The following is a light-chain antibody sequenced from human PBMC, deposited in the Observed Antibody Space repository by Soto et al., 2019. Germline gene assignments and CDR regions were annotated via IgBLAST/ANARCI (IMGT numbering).Light chain of an antibody. J-gene: IGKJ1*01. CDR3: QQYGSSGT. CDR2: GAS. Sequence: IEMMQSPATLSVSPGERATLSCRASQSVNSNYLAWYQQTPGQAPRLLIEGASNRATGIPDRFSGSGSGTDFTLTISRLEPEDFAVYYCQQYGSSGTFGQGTKVDIK. V-gene: IGKV3-20*01. CDR1: QSVNSNY.